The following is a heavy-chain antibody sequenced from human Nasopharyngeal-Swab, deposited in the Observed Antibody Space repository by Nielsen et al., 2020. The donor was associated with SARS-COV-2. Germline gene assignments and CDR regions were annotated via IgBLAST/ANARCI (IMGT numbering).Heavy chain of an antibody. CDR2: INAGNGNT. V-gene: IGHV1-3*01. CDR1: GYTFTCYA. Sequence: ASVKVSCKASGYTFTCYAMHWARQAPGQRLEWMGWINAGNGNTKYSQKFQGRVTITRDTSASTAYMELSSLRSEDTAVYYCARSSSPAAFDIWGQGTMVTVSS. J-gene: IGHJ3*02. CDR3: ARSSSPAAFDI.